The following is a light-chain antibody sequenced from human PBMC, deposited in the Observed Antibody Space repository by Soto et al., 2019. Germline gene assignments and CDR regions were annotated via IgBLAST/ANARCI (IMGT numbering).Light chain of an antibody. V-gene: IGLV2-14*01. CDR2: DVI. CDR3: KSYTSSSTPFV. CDR1: SSDIGGYNY. J-gene: IGLJ1*01. Sequence: QSVLTQPASVSGSPGQSITISCTGTSSDIGGYNYVSWYQQHPGKAPKLMIYDVINRPSGVSNRFSGSKSGNTASLTISGLQAEDEAAYYCKSYTSSSTPFVFGTGTKLTVL.